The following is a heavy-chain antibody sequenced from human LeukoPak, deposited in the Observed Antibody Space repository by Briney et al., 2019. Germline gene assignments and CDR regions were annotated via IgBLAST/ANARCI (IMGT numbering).Heavy chain of an antibody. V-gene: IGHV3-21*01. J-gene: IGHJ4*02. Sequence: GGSLRLSCAASGFTFSSYSMSWVRQAPGKGLEWVSSISSSSSYIYYADSVKGRFTISRDNAKNSLYLQMNSLRAEDTAVYYCARARITISGVVTHFDYWGPGTLVTVSS. D-gene: IGHD3-3*01. CDR3: ARARITISGVVTHFDY. CDR2: ISSSSSYI. CDR1: GFTFSSYS.